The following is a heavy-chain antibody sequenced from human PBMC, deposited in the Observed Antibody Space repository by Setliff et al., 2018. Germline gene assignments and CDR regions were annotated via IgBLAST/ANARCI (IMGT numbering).Heavy chain of an antibody. V-gene: IGHV4-38-2*01. Sequence: SETLSLTCAVSGYSISSGYYWGWIRQPPGKGLEWIGSIYHSGSTYYNPSLKSRVTISVDTSKNQFSLKLSSVTAADTAVYYCARLPPLHGGNSGRIDYWGQGTLVTVSS. CDR1: GYSISSGYY. CDR3: ARLPPLHGGNSGRIDY. J-gene: IGHJ4*02. D-gene: IGHD3-10*01. CDR2: IYHSGST.